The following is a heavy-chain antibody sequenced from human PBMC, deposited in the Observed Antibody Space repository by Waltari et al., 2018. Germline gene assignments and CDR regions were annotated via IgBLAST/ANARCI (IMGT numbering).Heavy chain of an antibody. V-gene: IGHV1-2*02. CDR1: GYTFTGYY. J-gene: IGHJ6*03. Sequence: QVQLVQSGAEVKKPGASVKVSCKASGYTFTGYYMHWVRQAPGQGLEWMGRINPNSGGTNYAQKFQGRVTMTRDTSISTAYMELSRLRSDDTAVYYCARGSEDIVVVVAAKGGYYYYYMDVWGKGTTVTVSS. CDR3: ARGSEDIVVVVAAKGGYYYYYMDV. D-gene: IGHD2-15*01. CDR2: INPNSGGT.